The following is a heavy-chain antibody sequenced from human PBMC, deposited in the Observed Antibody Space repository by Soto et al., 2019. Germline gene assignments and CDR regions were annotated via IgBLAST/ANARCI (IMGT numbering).Heavy chain of an antibody. CDR2: IYNGGGT. V-gene: IGHV3-53*02. D-gene: IGHD6-6*01. Sequence: EVQLVETGGGLIQPGGSLRLSCAASGFTVSGNYMSWVRQAPGKGLEWVSVIYNGGGTYYADSVKGRFTISRHNSKNTMELQMNSLRAEVTVVYSCALARGSSYDYWGQGTLVTVSS. CDR1: GFTVSGNY. J-gene: IGHJ4*02. CDR3: ALARGSSYDY.